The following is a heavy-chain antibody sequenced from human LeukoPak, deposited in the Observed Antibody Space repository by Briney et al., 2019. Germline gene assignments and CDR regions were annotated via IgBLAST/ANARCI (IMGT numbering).Heavy chain of an antibody. J-gene: IGHJ4*02. CDR1: GGSISSYY. V-gene: IGHV4-59*12. CDR3: ARSAQMGSGSYRPGSIYDY. Sequence: SETLSLTCTVSGGSISSYYWSWIRQPPGKGLEWIGYIYYSGSTNYNPSLKSRVTISVDTSKNQFSLKLSSVTAADTAVYYCARSAQMGSGSYRPGSIYDYWGQGTLVTVSS. D-gene: IGHD1-26*01. CDR2: IYYSGST.